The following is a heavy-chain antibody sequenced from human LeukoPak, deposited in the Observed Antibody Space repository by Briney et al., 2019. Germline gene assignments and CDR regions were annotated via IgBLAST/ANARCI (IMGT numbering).Heavy chain of an antibody. CDR2: VNAGNGNT. CDR3: ARGRWSTASASYYFDS. V-gene: IGHV1-3*01. D-gene: IGHD5/OR15-5a*01. Sequence: ASVKVSCKASGYTFTDYAVNWMRRAPGERLEWMGWVNAGNGNTKYSQKFQGRVTVTRDRSASTAYMELSSLRSEDTAVYYCARGRWSTASASYYFDSWGQGTLVTVS. J-gene: IGHJ4*02. CDR1: GYTFTDYA.